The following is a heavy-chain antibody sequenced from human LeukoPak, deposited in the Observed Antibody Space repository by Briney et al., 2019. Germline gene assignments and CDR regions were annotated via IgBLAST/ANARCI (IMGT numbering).Heavy chain of an antibody. CDR3: MRDLAFYYYDSSGYFGAFDI. CDR1: GFTFTSHS. Sequence: GGSLRLSCAASGFTFTSHSMNWVRQAPGKGLEWVSSITSGSNYIHYADSVKGRFTISRDNAKNSLYLQMNSLRAEDTAVYYCMRDLAFYYYDSSGYFGAFDIWGQGTMVTVSS. J-gene: IGHJ3*02. D-gene: IGHD3-22*01. V-gene: IGHV3-21*01. CDR2: ITSGSNYI.